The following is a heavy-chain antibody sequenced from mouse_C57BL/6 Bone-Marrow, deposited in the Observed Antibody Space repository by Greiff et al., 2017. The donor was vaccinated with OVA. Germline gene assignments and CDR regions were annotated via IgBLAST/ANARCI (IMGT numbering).Heavy chain of an antibody. CDR1: GFTFSDYG. CDR2: ISNLAYSI. CDR3: ARQNYGSSYAWFAY. V-gene: IGHV5-15*01. J-gene: IGHJ3*01. Sequence: EVKLMESGGGLVQPGGSLKLSCAASGFTFSDYGMAWVRQAPRKGPEWVAFISNLAYSIYYADTVTGRFTISRENAKNTLYLEMSSLRSEDTAMYYCARQNYGSSYAWFAYWGQGTLVTVSA. D-gene: IGHD1-1*01.